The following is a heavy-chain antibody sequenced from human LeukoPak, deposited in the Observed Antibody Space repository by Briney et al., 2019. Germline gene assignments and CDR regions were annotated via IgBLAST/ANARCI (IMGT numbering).Heavy chain of an antibody. J-gene: IGHJ4*02. CDR3: ARNNEYYFDY. Sequence: GGSLRLSCAASAFTVSSNYMSWVRQAPGKGLEWVSVIYSGGSTYYADSVKGRFTISRDNSKNTLYLQMNSLRAEDTAVYYCARNNEYYFDYWGQGTLVTVSS. D-gene: IGHD1-1*01. CDR2: IYSGGST. CDR1: AFTVSSNY. V-gene: IGHV3-53*01.